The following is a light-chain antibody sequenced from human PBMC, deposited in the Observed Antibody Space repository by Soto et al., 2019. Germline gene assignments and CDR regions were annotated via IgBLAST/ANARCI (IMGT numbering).Light chain of an antibody. Sequence: DNVVTQSPGTLSLSEGERVTLSCRASQSVSSSYLAWYQQKPGKAPRLLIYGASSRATGIPDRFSGSGSGTEFTLTISRLEPEDVAVYYCQQYEAVVTFGQGTKVDIK. J-gene: IGKJ1*01. V-gene: IGKV3-20*01. CDR3: QQYEAVVT. CDR1: QSVSSSY. CDR2: GAS.